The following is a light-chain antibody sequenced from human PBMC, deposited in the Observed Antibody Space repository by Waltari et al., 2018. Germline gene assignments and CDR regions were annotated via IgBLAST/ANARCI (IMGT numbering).Light chain of an antibody. Sequence: DIQMTQSPSFVSASVGDRVTITCRASQGITYWLAWYQQKPGKAPNLLIYAASSLQSGVPSMFSGRGSGTNFTLTISSLQPEDFATYYCQQANSFPLTFGGGTKVEIK. V-gene: IGKV1-12*01. CDR3: QQANSFPLT. J-gene: IGKJ4*01. CDR1: QGITYW. CDR2: AAS.